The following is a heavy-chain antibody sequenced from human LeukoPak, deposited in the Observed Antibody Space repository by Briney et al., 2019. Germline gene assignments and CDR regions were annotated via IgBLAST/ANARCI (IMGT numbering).Heavy chain of an antibody. CDR1: AGSISIYY. D-gene: IGHD3-16*01. CDR3: ARDRELGS. J-gene: IGHJ5*02. V-gene: IGHV4-59*01. Sequence: SETLSLTCIVSAGSISIYYWNWIRQPPGEGLEWIGYIYNSGSTDYNPSLKRRVTISADTSKNQFSLKLTSVTAADTAVYYCARDRELGSWGQGILVTVSS. CDR2: IYNSGST.